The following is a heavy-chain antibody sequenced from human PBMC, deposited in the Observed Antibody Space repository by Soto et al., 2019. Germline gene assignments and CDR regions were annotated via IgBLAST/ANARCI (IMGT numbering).Heavy chain of an antibody. CDR3: ARGDPRRVVVVPAAMPGYYYYYMDV. V-gene: IGHV3-30-3*01. D-gene: IGHD2-2*01. Sequence: GWSMRLSCAASGFTFSSYAMHGVRQAPGKGLEWVAVISYDGSNKYYADSVKGRFTISRDNSKNTLYLQMNSLRAEDTAVYYCARGDPRRVVVVPAAMPGYYYYYMDVWGKGTTVTVSS. J-gene: IGHJ6*03. CDR2: ISYDGSNK. CDR1: GFTFSSYA.